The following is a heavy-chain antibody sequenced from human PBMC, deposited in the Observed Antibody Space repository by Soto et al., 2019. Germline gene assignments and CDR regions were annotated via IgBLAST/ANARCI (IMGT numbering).Heavy chain of an antibody. V-gene: IGHV4-4*07. CDR3: ARDEIGTVVAPPTKIFYYYYQMAV. D-gene: IGHD2-15*01. CDR1: GDSINTYY. Sequence: SETLSLTCRVSGDSINTYYWSWIRQSAGKGLEWIGRTYITGDTNYNPSLKSRVTMSVDTSKNQLSLQLSSVTAADTAVYYCARDEIGTVVAPPTKIFYYYYQMAVWGQGTTVTVSS. J-gene: IGHJ6*02. CDR2: TYITGDT.